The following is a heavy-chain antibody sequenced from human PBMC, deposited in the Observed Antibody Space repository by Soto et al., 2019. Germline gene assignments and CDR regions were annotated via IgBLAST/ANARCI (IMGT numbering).Heavy chain of an antibody. CDR1: GYTFTSYG. Sequence: GAPVKVSCKASGYTFTSYGISWVRQAPGQGLEWMGWISAYNGNTNYAQKLQGRVTMTTDTSTSTAYMELRSLRSDDTAVYYCARDFLADYDFWSGSDPTTPPFSYYGMDVWGQGTTVTVSS. V-gene: IGHV1-18*01. CDR2: ISAYNGNT. CDR3: ARDFLADYDFWSGSDPTTPPFSYYGMDV. J-gene: IGHJ6*02. D-gene: IGHD3-3*01.